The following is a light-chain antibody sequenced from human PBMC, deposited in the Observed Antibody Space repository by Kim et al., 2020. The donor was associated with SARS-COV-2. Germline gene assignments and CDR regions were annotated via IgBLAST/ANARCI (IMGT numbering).Light chain of an antibody. J-gene: IGKJ4*01. CDR3: QQYNSFALT. CDR1: QSISSW. Sequence: DIQMTQSPSTLSASVGDTVTIACRASQSISSWLAWYQQKPGKAPNPLIYKASSLQSGVPLRFSGSGSGTEFTLTISSLQPDDFATYYCQQYNSFALTFGGGTKVDIK. CDR2: KAS. V-gene: IGKV1-5*03.